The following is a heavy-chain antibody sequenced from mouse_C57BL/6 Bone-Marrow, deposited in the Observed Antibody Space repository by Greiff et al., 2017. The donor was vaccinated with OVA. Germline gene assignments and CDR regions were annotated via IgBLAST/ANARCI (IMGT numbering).Heavy chain of an antibody. J-gene: IGHJ4*01. V-gene: IGHV3-6*01. CDR1: GYSITSGYY. D-gene: IGHD1-1*01. CDR3: ARDYGSRYAMDY. CDR2: ISYDGSN. Sequence: DVQLQESGPGLVKPSQSLSLTCSVTGYSITSGYYWNWIRQFPGNKLEWMGYISYDGSNNYNPSLKNRISITRDTSKNQCFLKLNSVTTEDTATYYCARDYGSRYAMDYWGQGTSVTVSS.